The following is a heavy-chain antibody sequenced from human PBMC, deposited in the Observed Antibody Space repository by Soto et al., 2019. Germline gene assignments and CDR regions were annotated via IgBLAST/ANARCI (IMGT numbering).Heavy chain of an antibody. CDR1: GGYISSGY. CDR3: ARVGGVAARTFAY. V-gene: IGHV4-59*01. J-gene: IGHJ4*02. Sequence: SETLSLTCPVSGGYISSGYWGWVRQPPGKGLEWIGYIYFSGSTNYNPSLESRVTISLDASKTQFSLKLRSLTTADTAVYYCARVGGVAARTFAYWGQGTLVTVSS. D-gene: IGHD6-6*01. CDR2: IYFSGST.